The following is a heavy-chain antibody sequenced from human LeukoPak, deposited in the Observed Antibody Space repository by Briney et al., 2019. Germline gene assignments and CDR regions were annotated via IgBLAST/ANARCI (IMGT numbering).Heavy chain of an antibody. D-gene: IGHD6-13*01. J-gene: IGHJ4*02. CDR1: GYAFTNYG. CDR2: ISAYNGNT. Sequence: ASVKVSCKASGYAFTNYGITWVRQAPGQGLEWMGWISAYNGNTNYAQKLQGRVTMTTDTSTSTAYMELRSLRSDDTAVYYCARDLESYSSSWYVDYWGQGTLVTVSS. CDR3: ARDLESYSSSWYVDY. V-gene: IGHV1-18*01.